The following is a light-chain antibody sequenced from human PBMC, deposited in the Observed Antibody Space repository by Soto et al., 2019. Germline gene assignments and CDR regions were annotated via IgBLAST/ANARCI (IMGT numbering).Light chain of an antibody. Sequence: QSALTQPPSASGSPGQSVTISCTGTSSDVGGYSYVSWYQQHPGKAPKLLIYEVTKRPSGVPDRFSGSKSGNTASLTVSGLQAEDDADYYCSSYAGTNTPYVFGTGTKVTVL. V-gene: IGLV2-8*01. J-gene: IGLJ1*01. CDR1: SSDVGGYSY. CDR3: SSYAGTNTPYV. CDR2: EVT.